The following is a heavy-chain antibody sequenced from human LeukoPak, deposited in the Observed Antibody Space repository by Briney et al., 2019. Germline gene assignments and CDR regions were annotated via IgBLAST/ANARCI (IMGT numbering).Heavy chain of an antibody. CDR1: GFTFSSYG. Sequence: GGSLRLSCAASGFTFSSYGMYWVRQAPGKGLEWVSYITISGSTVYYADSVKGRFTISRDNARNSLYLQMNSLRAEDTAVYYCATVGRSSRPGHWGQGTLVTVSS. V-gene: IGHV3-48*04. J-gene: IGHJ4*02. CDR3: ATVGRSSRPGH. CDR2: ITISGSTV. D-gene: IGHD6-6*01.